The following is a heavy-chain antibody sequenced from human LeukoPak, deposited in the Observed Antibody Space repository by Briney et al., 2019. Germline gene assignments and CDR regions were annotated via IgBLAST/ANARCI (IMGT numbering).Heavy chain of an antibody. CDR2: ISYDGSNK. D-gene: IGHD3-10*01. CDR1: GFTFSSYA. J-gene: IGHJ3*02. V-gene: IGHV3-30-3*01. Sequence: PGRSLRLSCAASGFTFSSYAMHWVRQAPGKGLEWVAVISYDGSNKYYADSVKGRFTISRDNSKNTLYLQMNSLRAEDTAVYYCANFGDIWGQGTMVTVSS. CDR3: ANFGDI.